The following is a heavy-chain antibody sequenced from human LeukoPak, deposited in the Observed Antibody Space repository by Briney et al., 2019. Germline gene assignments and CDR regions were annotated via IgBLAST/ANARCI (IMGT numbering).Heavy chain of an antibody. CDR1: GGSVRSTY. J-gene: IGHJ5*02. Sequence: SETLSLTCSLPGGSVRSTYWSLIRQSPGKGLEWIGYIYYSGSTKYNPSLKSRVTLSVDTSKNQFSLKLSSVTAADTAVYYCARGSGSFDPWGQGTLVTVSS. V-gene: IGHV4-59*08. D-gene: IGHD1-26*01. CDR2: IYYSGST. CDR3: ARGSGSFDP.